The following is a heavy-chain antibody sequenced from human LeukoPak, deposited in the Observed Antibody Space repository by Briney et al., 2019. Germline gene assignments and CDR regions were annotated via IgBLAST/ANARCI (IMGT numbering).Heavy chain of an antibody. D-gene: IGHD5-24*01. CDR1: GGSFSGYY. J-gene: IGHJ4*02. V-gene: IGHV4-34*01. CDR3: ARVLQGGWLQPPRHFDY. CDR2: INHSGST. Sequence: SETLSLTCAVYGGSFSGYYWSWIRQPPGKGLEWIGEINHSGSTNYNPSLKSRVTISVDTSKNQFSLKLSSVTAADTAVYYCARVLQGGWLQPPRHFDYWGQGTLVTVSS.